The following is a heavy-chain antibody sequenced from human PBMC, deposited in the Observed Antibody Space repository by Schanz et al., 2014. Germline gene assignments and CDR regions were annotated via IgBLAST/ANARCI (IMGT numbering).Heavy chain of an antibody. J-gene: IGHJ3*02. CDR2: INPNSGGT. CDR1: GYVFTAYY. D-gene: IGHD3-9*01. CDR3: ARDYYDILTGYPYDTFDI. Sequence: QGHLVQSGAEVKEPGASVQVSCKASGYVFTAYYMHWVRQAPGQGLEWMGRINPNSGGTNYAQKFQGRVTMTRDTSISTAYMELRRLRSDDTAVYYCARDYYDILTGYPYDTFDIWGQGTMVTVSS. V-gene: IGHV1-2*06.